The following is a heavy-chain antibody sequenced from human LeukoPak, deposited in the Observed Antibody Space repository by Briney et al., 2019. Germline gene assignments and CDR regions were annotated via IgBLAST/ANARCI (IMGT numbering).Heavy chain of an antibody. CDR1: GDSIKNYY. CDR2: IYYSGST. J-gene: IGHJ5*02. CDR3: ARDDYNWFDP. V-gene: IGHV4-59*01. Sequence: SETLSLTCTVSGDSIKNYYWSWIRQPPGKGLEWIGYIYYSGSTNYNPSLKSRVTISIDTSKNQFSLKLTSVTAADTAVYYCARDDYNWFDPWGQGTLVTVSS.